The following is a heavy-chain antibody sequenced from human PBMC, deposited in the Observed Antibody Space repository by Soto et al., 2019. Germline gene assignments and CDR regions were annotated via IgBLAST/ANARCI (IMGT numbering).Heavy chain of an antibody. J-gene: IGHJ6*02. CDR3: ARTATTIASYYYYYYGMDV. Sequence: ASVKVSCKTSGYIFTSYYIHWVRQAPGQGLEWMGIINPSGGTTTYAQKFQGRVTMTRDTSISTAYMELSRLRSDDTAVYYCARTATTIASYYYYYYGMDVWGQGTTVTVSS. D-gene: IGHD1-26*01. CDR1: GYIFTSYY. CDR2: INPSGGTT. V-gene: IGHV1-46*01.